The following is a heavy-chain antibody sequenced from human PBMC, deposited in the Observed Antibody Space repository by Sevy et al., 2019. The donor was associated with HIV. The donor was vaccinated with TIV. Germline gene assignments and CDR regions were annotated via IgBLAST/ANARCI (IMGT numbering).Heavy chain of an antibody. CDR2: ISCRSTYT. CDR1: GFILSDFC. V-gene: IGHV3-11*06. D-gene: IGHD3-10*01. CDR3: AREIREFLSPTSFDL. Sequence: GGSLRLSCEVSGFILSDFCMSWIRQAPGKGLEWISFISCRSTYTNYTNSVKGRFTISRDNAKNSLYLQMDSLRVEDTAVYYCAREIREFLSPTSFDLWGQGSLVTVSS. J-gene: IGHJ5*01.